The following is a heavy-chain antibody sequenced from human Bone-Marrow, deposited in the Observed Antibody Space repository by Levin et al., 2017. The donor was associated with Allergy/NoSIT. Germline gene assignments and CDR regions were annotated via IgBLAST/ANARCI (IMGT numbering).Heavy chain of an antibody. V-gene: IGHV3-15*01. Sequence: GGSLRLSCAASGFTFSNAWMSWVRQAPGKGLEWVGRIKSKTDGGTTDYAAPVKGRFTISRDDSKNTLYLQMNSLKTEDTTVYYCTTDRDSGWIYDAFDIWGQGTMVTVSS. CDR2: IKSKTDGGTT. CDR1: GFTFSNAW. J-gene: IGHJ3*02. D-gene: IGHD6-19*01. CDR3: TTDRDSGWIYDAFDI.